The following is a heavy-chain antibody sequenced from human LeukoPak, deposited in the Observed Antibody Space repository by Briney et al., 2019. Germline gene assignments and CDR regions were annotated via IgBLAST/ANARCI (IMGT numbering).Heavy chain of an antibody. Sequence: GGSLRFSCAASGFTVITNDMTWVRQAPGKGLEWVSVLYSDGNTKYADSVQGRFTISRDNSKNTLYLEMNSLSPDDTVVYYCARGVEPLAANTLAYWGQGTLVTVSS. CDR3: ARGVEPLAANTLAY. D-gene: IGHD1-14*01. V-gene: IGHV3-53*01. CDR2: LYSDGNT. J-gene: IGHJ4*02. CDR1: GFTVITND.